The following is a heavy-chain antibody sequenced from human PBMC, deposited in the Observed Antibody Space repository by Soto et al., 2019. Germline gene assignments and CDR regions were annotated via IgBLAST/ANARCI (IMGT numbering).Heavy chain of an antibody. J-gene: IGHJ4*02. CDR2: ISGTSSNI. CDR1: GFSFSDYY. D-gene: IGHD6-19*01. V-gene: IGHV3-11*01. CDR3: AKMTSSGWYDPVFH. Sequence: QVQLVESGGGLVKTRGSLRLSCVASGFSFSDYYMSWVRQAPGKGLEWIAYISGTSSNIYYGGSVKGRFTISRDNAENSVFLQMNYLRAEDTARYYCAKMTSSGWYDPVFHWGQGTLVTVSS.